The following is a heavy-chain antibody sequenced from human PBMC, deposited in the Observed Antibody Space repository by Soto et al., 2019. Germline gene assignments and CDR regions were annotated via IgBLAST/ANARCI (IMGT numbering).Heavy chain of an antibody. CDR3: ARESLYPRLTDY. CDR2: ISAYNGNT. J-gene: IGHJ4*02. V-gene: IGHV1-18*01. CDR1: GYTFTSYG. Sequence: ASAKVSCKASGYTFTSYGISLVRQAPGQGLEWMGWISAYNGNTNYAQKLQGRVTMTTDTSTSTAYMELRSLRSDDTAVYYCARESLYPRLTDYWGQGTLVTVSS.